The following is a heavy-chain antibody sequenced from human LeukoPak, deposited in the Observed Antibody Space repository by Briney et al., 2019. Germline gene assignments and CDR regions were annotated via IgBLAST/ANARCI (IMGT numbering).Heavy chain of an antibody. J-gene: IGHJ4*02. D-gene: IGHD3-22*01. Sequence: GGSLRLSCAASGFTFSSYGMHWVRQAPGKGLEWVAFIRYDGSNKYYADSVKGRFTISRDNSKNTLYLQMTSLRAEDTAVYYCAKASHKYYYDSSDIDYWGQGTLVTVSS. CDR2: IRYDGSNK. CDR3: AKASHKYYYDSSDIDY. V-gene: IGHV3-30*02. CDR1: GFTFSSYG.